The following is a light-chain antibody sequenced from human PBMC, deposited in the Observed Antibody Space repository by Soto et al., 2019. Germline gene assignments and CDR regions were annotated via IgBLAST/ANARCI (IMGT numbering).Light chain of an antibody. CDR1: QSVSSN. CDR2: GAS. J-gene: IGKJ4*01. Sequence: EIVMTQSPATLSVYPGERATLSCRASQSVSSNLAWYQQKPGQAPRLLIYGASTRATGIPARFSGSGSGTEFTLTISSLQSEHLGVYYCQQDSSWPLTFGGGTNVDIK. V-gene: IGKV3-15*01. CDR3: QQDSSWPLT.